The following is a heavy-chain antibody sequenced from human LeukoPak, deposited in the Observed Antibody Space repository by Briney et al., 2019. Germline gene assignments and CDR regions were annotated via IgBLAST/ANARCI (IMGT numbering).Heavy chain of an antibody. D-gene: IGHD5-18*01. Sequence: PGGSLRLSCAASGFTFSNAWMSWVRQAPGKGLEWVGRTKSKTDGGTTDYAAPVKGRFTISRDDSKNTLYLQMNSLKTEDTAVYYCTTEVDTAMVAWGQGTLVTVSS. J-gene: IGHJ5*02. CDR2: TKSKTDGGTT. CDR1: GFTFSNAW. V-gene: IGHV3-15*01. CDR3: TTEVDTAMVA.